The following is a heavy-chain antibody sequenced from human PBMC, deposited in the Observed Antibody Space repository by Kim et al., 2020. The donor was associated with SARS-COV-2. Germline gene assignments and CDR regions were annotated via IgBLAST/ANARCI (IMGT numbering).Heavy chain of an antibody. CDR3: TRDVGWELGDY. CDR1: GFAFSSYW. D-gene: IGHD1-7*01. V-gene: IGHV3-74*01. CDR2: INGDGTII. J-gene: IGHJ4*02. Sequence: GGSLRLSYAASGFAFSSYWIHWVRQIPGKGLVWVSRINGDGTIITYADSVKGRFTISRDDSKNTVYLQMNSLRGEDTGVYYCTRDVGWELGDYWGQGTQV.